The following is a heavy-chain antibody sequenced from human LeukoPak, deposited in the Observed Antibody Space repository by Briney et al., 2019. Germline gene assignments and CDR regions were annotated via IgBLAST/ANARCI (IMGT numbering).Heavy chain of an antibody. Sequence: GGSLRLSCAASGFTFSSYGMHWVRQAPGKGLEWVAVISYDGSNKYYADSVKGRFTIFRDNSKNTLYLQMNSLRAEDTAVYYCAKSLGDYGDYGRDPWGPPYYYYGMDVWGQGTTVTVSS. CDR2: ISYDGSNK. J-gene: IGHJ6*02. V-gene: IGHV3-30*18. CDR3: AKSLGDYGDYGRDPWGPPYYYYGMDV. CDR1: GFTFSSYG. D-gene: IGHD4-17*01.